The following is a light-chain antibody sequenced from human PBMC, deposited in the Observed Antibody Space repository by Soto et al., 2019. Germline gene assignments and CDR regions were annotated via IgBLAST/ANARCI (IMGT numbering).Light chain of an antibody. CDR1: QSVSSY. V-gene: IGKV3-11*01. J-gene: IGKJ5*01. Sequence: EIVLAHCSVTLSLAAGERATLSCRASQSVSSYLAWYQQKPGQAPRLLIYGASTRATGTPARFSGSGSGTDFTLTISSLEPEDLAVYYCQQRSNWPPEITFGQGTRLEIK. CDR3: QQRSNWPPEIT. CDR2: GAS.